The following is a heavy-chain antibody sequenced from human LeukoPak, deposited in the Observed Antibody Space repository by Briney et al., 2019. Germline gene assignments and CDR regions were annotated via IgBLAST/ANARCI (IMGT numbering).Heavy chain of an antibody. V-gene: IGHV6-1*01. CDR1: GDSVSSNSAA. D-gene: IGHD3-16*02. CDR2: TYYRSKWYN. CDR3: ARGVDYDYVWGSYRTGSYDAFDI. J-gene: IGHJ3*02. Sequence: SQTLSLTCAISGDSVSSNSAAWNWIRQSPSRGLEWLGRTYYRSKWYNDYAVSVKSRITINPDTSKNQFSLQLNSVTPEDTAVYYCARGVDYDYVWGSYRTGSYDAFDIWGQGTMVTVSS.